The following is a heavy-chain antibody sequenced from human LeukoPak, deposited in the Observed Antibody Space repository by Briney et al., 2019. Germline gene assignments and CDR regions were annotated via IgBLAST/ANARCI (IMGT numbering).Heavy chain of an antibody. CDR1: GASISTNTYY. CDR3: ARGGENYYYYMDV. J-gene: IGHJ6*03. CDR2: IYYSGNT. V-gene: IGHV4-61*05. Sequence: SETLSLTCTVSGASISTNTYYWGWIRQPPGKGLEWIGYIYYSGNTNYNPSLKSRVTISVDTSKNQFSLKLSSVTAADTAVYYCARGGENYYYYMDVWGKGTTVTVSS.